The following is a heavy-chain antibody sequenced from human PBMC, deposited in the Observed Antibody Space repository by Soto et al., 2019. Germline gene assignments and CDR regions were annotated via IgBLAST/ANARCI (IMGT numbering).Heavy chain of an antibody. J-gene: IGHJ4*02. D-gene: IGHD6-25*01. CDR1: GYTFTSYD. CDR2: MNPNSGNT. Sequence: QVQLVQSGAEVKKPGASVKVSCKASGYTFTSYDINWVRQATGQGLEWMGWMNPNSGNTAYAQKFXGXVXMAXNTYISTAYMELSSLRSEDTAVYYCARETAGRFDYWGQGTLVTVSS. V-gene: IGHV1-8*01. CDR3: ARETAGRFDY.